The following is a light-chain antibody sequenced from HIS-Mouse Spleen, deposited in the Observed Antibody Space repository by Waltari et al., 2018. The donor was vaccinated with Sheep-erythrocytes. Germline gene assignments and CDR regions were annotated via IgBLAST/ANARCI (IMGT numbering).Light chain of an antibody. J-gene: IGKJ5*01. CDR3: QQANSFPIT. V-gene: IGKV3-15*01. CDR1: QGVSSN. CDR2: AAS. Sequence: EIVMTQSPATLSVSPGERATLPCRASQGVSSNLAWYQQKPGQAPRLLIYAASSLQSGVPSRFSGSGSGTDFTLTISSLQPEDFATYYCQQANSFPITFGQGTRLEIK.